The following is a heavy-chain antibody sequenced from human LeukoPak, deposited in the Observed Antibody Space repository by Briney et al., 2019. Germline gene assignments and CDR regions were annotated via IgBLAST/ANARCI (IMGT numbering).Heavy chain of an antibody. CDR1: RFTFSSFA. CDR3: AASPYCSGAVCPPP. D-gene: IGHD2-15*01. V-gene: IGHV3-48*02. CDR2: ISSSRSTI. Sequence: GGSLRLSCAASRFTFSSFAMNWVRQAPGKGLEWVSYISSSRSTIYYADSVKGRFTISRDNAKNSLFLQMNSLRDEDTAVYYCAASPYCSGAVCPPPWGQGTLVTVSS. J-gene: IGHJ5*02.